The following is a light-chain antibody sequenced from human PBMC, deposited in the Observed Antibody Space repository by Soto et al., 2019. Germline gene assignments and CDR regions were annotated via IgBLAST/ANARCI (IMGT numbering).Light chain of an antibody. V-gene: IGLV2-14*01. Sequence: QSDRTQPASGYGTPGQSITISCPGSNSDVGIYDFVSWYQHHPGRAPKLIVSEVSHRPSGVSNRFSGSKSGNTASLTISGLQSEDEADYYCISYTSDDVRYVFGTGTKVTVL. CDR3: ISYTSDDVRYV. J-gene: IGLJ1*01. CDR2: EVS. CDR1: NSDVGIYDF.